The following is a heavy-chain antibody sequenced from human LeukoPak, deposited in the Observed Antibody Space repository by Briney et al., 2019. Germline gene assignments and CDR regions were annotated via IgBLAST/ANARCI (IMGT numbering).Heavy chain of an antibody. CDR2: LKSKAAGGTT. Sequence: GGSLRLSCAASGFTFSDAWMSWVRQAPGKGLEWVGHLKSKAAGGTTDYAAPVKARFTISGDDSKNTLYLQMNSLKTEDTAVYYCTTGNYWGQGTLVTVSS. CDR1: GFTFSDAW. V-gene: IGHV3-15*01. CDR3: TTGNY. J-gene: IGHJ4*02.